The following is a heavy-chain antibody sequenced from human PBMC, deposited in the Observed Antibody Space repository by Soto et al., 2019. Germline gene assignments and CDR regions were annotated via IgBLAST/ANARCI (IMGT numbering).Heavy chain of an antibody. V-gene: IGHV4-59*08. J-gene: IGHJ6*02. CDR3: ARLSYGDYAKDHSGMDV. D-gene: IGHD4-17*01. CDR2: IYYSGST. CDR1: GGSISSYY. Sequence: SETLSLTCTVSGGSISSYYWSWIRQPPGKGLEWIGYIYYSGSTTYNPSLKSRVTISVDTSKNQFSLKVSSVTAAYTAVYYCARLSYGDYAKDHSGMDVWGQGTTVTVSS.